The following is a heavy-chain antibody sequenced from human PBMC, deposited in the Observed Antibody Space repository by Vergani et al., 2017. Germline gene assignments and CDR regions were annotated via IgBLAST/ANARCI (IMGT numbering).Heavy chain of an antibody. CDR3: ARSNPYYDILTGSYYYYYYGMDV. CDR1: GFTFSSYG. J-gene: IGHJ6*02. CDR2: ISYDGSNK. Sequence: QVQLVESGGGVVQPGRSLRLSCAASGFTFSSYGMHWVRQAPGKGLEWVAVISYDGSNKYYADSVKGRFTISRDNSKNTLYLQMNSLRAEDTAVYYCARSNPYYDILTGSYYYYYYGMDVWGQGTTVTVSS. V-gene: IGHV3-30*03. D-gene: IGHD3-9*01.